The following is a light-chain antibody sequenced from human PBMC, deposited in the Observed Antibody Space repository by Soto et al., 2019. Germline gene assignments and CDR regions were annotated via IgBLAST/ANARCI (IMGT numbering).Light chain of an antibody. CDR3: QQYNGYFRT. CDR2: DAS. Sequence: DIHMTQSPSTLSASVGDRVTITCRASQNINRWLAWYQQKPGKAPNLLIYDASTLESGVPSRFSGSGSGSEFTLTISSLQPDDFATYYCQQYNGYFRTFGQGTRVEIK. V-gene: IGKV1-5*01. CDR1: QNINRW. J-gene: IGKJ1*01.